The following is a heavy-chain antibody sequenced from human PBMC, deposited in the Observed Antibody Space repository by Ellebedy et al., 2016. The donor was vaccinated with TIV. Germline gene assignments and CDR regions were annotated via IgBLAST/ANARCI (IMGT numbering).Heavy chain of an antibody. J-gene: IGHJ6*02. CDR2: ISGDGGST. Sequence: PGGSLRLSCAASGFTFDDYAMHRVRQAPGKGLEWVSLISGDGGSTYYADSAKGRFTISRDNSKNSLYLQMNSLRTEDTALYYCAKGVGVGYGMDVWGQGTTVTVSS. CDR3: AKGVGVGYGMDV. V-gene: IGHV3-43*02. CDR1: GFTFDDYA. D-gene: IGHD1-26*01.